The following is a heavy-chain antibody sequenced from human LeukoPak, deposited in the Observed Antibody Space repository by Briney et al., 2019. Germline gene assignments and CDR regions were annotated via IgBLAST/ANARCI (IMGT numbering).Heavy chain of an antibody. V-gene: IGHV5-51*01. CDR1: GYSFTSYW. D-gene: IGHD3-16*01. J-gene: IGHJ4*02. CDR2: IYPGDSDT. Sequence: GESLKISCKGSGYSFTSYWIGRLLQMPGKSLQWMVIIYPGDSDTIYSPSFQDHLTISADKSISTSYLQWSSLKASDTAMYYCATTRFGSFLDYWGQGTLVTVSS. CDR3: ATTRFGSFLDY.